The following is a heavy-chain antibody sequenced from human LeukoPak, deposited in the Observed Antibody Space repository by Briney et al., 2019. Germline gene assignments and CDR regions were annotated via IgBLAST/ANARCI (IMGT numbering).Heavy chain of an antibody. CDR3: AKVRGYSSTWYYFDY. J-gene: IGHJ4*02. CDR1: GFTFSSYS. V-gene: IGHV3-48*01. Sequence: GGSLRLSCAASGFTFSSYSMNWVRQAPGKGLEWVSYISSSSSTIYYADSVKGRFTISRDNSKNTLYLQMNSLRAEDTAVYYCAKVRGYSSTWYYFDYWGQGTLVTVSS. D-gene: IGHD6-13*01. CDR2: ISSSSSTI.